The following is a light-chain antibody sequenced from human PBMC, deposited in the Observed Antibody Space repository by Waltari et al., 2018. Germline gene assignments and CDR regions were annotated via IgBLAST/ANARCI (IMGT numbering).Light chain of an antibody. CDR1: TLAKNY. V-gene: IGLV3-1*01. CDR3: QSWAADNII. Sequence: ELTQPHSVSVSPGQTATISCCGETLAKNYASWYQQRPGQSPLLIIYQANRRPSEIPDRFSGSGSGNTATLTIRGAQVQDEADYYCQSWAADNIIFGGPTKLTVL. J-gene: IGLJ2*01. CDR2: QAN.